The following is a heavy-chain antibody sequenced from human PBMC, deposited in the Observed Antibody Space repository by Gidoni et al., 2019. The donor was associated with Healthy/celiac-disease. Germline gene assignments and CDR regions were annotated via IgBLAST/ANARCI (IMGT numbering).Heavy chain of an antibody. CDR3: ARVPQDYYYMDV. CDR2: IIPILGIA. Sequence: QVQLVQSGAEVTKPGSSVKVSCKASGATFSSYTISWVRQAPGQGLEWMGRIIPILGIANYAQKFQGRVTITADKYTSTAYMELSSLRSEDTAVYYCARVPQDYYYMDVWGKGTTVTVSS. CDR1: GATFSSYT. V-gene: IGHV1-69*02. J-gene: IGHJ6*03.